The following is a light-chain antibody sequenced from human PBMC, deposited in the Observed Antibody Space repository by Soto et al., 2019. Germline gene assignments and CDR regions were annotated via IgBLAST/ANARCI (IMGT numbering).Light chain of an antibody. CDR1: NSNIGNNE. CDR3: GTWDNNLRAGV. V-gene: IGLV1-51*01. Sequence: QAVVTQPPSVSAAPGQKVTISCSGSNSNIGNNEVSWYQQVPGTAPRLLVYDNNKRPSGIPDRFSDSKSDTSATLVITGLQTGDEADYYCGTWDNNLRAGVFGGGTKVTV. J-gene: IGLJ2*01. CDR2: DNN.